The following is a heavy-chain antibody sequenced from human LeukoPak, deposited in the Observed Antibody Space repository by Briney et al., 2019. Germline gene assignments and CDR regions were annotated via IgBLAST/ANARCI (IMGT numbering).Heavy chain of an antibody. CDR2: IIPIFGTA. CDR1: GGTFSSYA. CDR3: AISRRGYYDFWSGYYIGY. V-gene: IGHV1-69*13. D-gene: IGHD3-3*01. J-gene: IGHJ4*02. Sequence: ASVKVFCKASGGTFSSYAISWVRQAPGQGLEWMGGIIPIFGTANYAQKFQGRVTITADESTSTAYMELSSLRSEDTAVYYCAISRRGYYDFWSGYYIGYWGQGTLVTVSS.